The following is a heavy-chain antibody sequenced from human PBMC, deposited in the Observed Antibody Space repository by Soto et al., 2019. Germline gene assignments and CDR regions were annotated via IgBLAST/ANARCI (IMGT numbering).Heavy chain of an antibody. CDR3: ASSRGTYNDF. Sequence: EVQLVESGGGLVQPGGSLRLSCAASGLTSIQTYMGWVRQAPGKGLEWVSLLSSGDTTYYADSVKGRFTISRDNSRSTLYLQMNSLRAEDTAMYYCASSRGTYNDFWGQGTLVTVSS. CDR1: GLTSIQTY. J-gene: IGHJ4*02. V-gene: IGHV3-66*01. D-gene: IGHD3-16*01. CDR2: LSSGDTT.